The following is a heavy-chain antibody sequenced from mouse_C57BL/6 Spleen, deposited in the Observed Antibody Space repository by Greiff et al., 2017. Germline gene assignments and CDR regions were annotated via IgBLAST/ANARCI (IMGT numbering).Heavy chain of an antibody. V-gene: IGHV2-2*01. CDR3: ARGGRDAMDY. D-gene: IGHD3-3*01. Sequence: QVQLKQSGPGLVQPSQSLSITCTVSGFSLTSYGVHWVRQSPGKGLEWLGVIWSGGSTDYNEAFISRLGISKDNSKSQVFFKMNSLQADDTAIYYWARGGRDAMDYWGQGTSVTVSS. CDR1: GFSLTSYG. CDR2: IWSGGST. J-gene: IGHJ4*01.